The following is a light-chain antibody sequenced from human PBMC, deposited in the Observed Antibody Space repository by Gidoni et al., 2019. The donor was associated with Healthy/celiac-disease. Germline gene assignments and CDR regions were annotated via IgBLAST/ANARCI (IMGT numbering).Light chain of an antibody. V-gene: IGKV3-20*01. CDR1: QSVSSSY. Sequence: EIVLTQSPGTLSLSPGERATLSCSASQSVSSSYLAWYQQKPGQAPRLLIYGASSRATGIPDRFSGSGSGTDFTLTISRLEPEDFAVYYCQKYGSSLTWTFGQGTKVEIK. J-gene: IGKJ1*01. CDR3: QKYGSSLTWT. CDR2: GAS.